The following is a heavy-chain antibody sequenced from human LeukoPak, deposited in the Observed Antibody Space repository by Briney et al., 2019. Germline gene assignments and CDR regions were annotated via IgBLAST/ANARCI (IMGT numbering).Heavy chain of an antibody. CDR1: GGSISSGGYS. CDR2: IYHSGST. D-gene: IGHD6-19*01. V-gene: IGHV4-30-2*02. Sequence: PSETLSLTCAVSGGSISSGGYSWSWIRQPPGKGLEWIGYIYHSGSTYYNPSLKSRVTISVDTSKNQFSLKLSSVTAADTAVYYCARRRIAVAGPTVFDYWGQGPLVTVSS. CDR3: ARRRIAVAGPTVFDY. J-gene: IGHJ4*02.